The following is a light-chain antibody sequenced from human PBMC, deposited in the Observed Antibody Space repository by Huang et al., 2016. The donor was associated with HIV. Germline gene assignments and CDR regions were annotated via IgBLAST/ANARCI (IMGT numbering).Light chain of an antibody. CDR3: QQSYSPRT. Sequence: DIQMTQSPSSLSASVGDRVTITCRARQSISNYLNWYQQKPGKAPKLLIYAASSLKSGVPSRFSGSGSGTDFTLTISSLQPEDSAAYYCQQSYSPRTFGPGTKVDIK. V-gene: IGKV1-39*01. J-gene: IGKJ3*01. CDR2: AAS. CDR1: QSISNY.